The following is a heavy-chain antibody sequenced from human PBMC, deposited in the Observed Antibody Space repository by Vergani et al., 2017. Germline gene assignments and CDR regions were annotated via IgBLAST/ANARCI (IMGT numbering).Heavy chain of an antibody. Sequence: QVQLQESGPGLVKPSETLSLTCTVSGGSISSYYWSWIRQPPGKGLEWIGYIYYSGSTNYNPSLKSRVTISVDASKNRFSLKLSSVTAADTAVYYCARVTELYYYDSSAWFDPWGQGTLVTVSS. V-gene: IGHV4-59*01. D-gene: IGHD3-22*01. CDR1: GGSISSYY. J-gene: IGHJ5*02. CDR2: IYYSGST. CDR3: ARVTELYYYDSSAWFDP.